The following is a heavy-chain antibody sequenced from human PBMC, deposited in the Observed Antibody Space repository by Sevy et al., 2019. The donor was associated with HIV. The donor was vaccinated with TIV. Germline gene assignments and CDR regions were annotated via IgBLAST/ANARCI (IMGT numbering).Heavy chain of an antibody. V-gene: IGHV3-30*04. CDR3: ARDPEVGCSGGSCYSYLDY. Sequence: GGSLRLSCAASGFTFSSYAMHWVRQAPGKGLEWVAVISYDGSKKYYADSVKGRFTISRDNSKNTRYLQMNSLRAEETAVYYCARDPEVGCSGGSCYSYLDYWGQGTLVTVSS. J-gene: IGHJ4*02. CDR2: ISYDGSKK. D-gene: IGHD2-15*01. CDR1: GFTFSSYA.